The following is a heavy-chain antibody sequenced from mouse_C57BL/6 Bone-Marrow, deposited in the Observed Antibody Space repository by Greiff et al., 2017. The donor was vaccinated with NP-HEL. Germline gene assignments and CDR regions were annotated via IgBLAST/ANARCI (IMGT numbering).Heavy chain of an antibody. D-gene: IGHD2-13*01. J-gene: IGHJ1*03. CDR2: IYPRSGNT. V-gene: IGHV1-81*01. Sequence: VQLQPSGAELARPGASVKLSCKASGYTFTSYGISWVKQRTGQGLEWIGEIYPRSGNTYYNEKFKGKATLTADKSSSTAYMELRSLTSEDSAVYFCARWGLQTDWYFDVWGTGTTVTVSS. CDR3: ARWGLQTDWYFDV. CDR1: GYTFTSYG.